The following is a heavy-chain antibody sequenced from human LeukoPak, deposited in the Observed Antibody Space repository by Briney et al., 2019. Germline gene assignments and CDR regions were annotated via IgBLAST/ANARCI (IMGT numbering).Heavy chain of an antibody. J-gene: IGHJ6*03. CDR2: IYYSGST. V-gene: IGHV4-59*01. D-gene: IGHD5-12*01. CDR1: GGSLSSYY. CDR3: ATGGGYYYMDV. Sequence: SETLSLTCTVSGGSLSSYYWSWLRQPPGKGLEWIGYIYYSGSTSYNPSLKSRVTISVDTSQNQFSLKLSSVTAADTAVYYCATGGGYYYMDVWGKGTTVTVSS.